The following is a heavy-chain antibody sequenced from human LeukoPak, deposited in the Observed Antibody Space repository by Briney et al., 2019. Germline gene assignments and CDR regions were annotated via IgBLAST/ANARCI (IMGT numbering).Heavy chain of an antibody. CDR2: ISYDGTNK. D-gene: IGHD3-22*01. CDR1: GFTFSSYG. Sequence: GGSLRLSCAASGFTFSSYGMHWVRQAPGKGLEWVTVISYDGTNKYYADSVKGRFTISRDNSKNTLYLQMNSLRAEDTAVYYCAKDNGVVVITAADYWGQGTLVTVSS. V-gene: IGHV3-30*18. CDR3: AKDNGVVVITAADY. J-gene: IGHJ4*02.